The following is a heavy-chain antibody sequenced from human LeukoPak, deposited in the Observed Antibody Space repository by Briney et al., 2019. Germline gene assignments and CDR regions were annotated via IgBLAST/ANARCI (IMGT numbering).Heavy chain of an antibody. J-gene: IGHJ4*02. V-gene: IGHV3-20*04. Sequence: GGSLRLSCTASGFNFDDYGMTWVRQIPGKGLEWVAGVNSNGRSAGYAASVRGRFTISRDNYKKSLYLEIGSLRLEDTAFYYCTRGYSTRHFPFDSWGQGTLVTVSS. CDR3: TRGYSTRHFPFDS. CDR2: VNSNGRSA. D-gene: IGHD6-13*01. CDR1: GFNFDDYG.